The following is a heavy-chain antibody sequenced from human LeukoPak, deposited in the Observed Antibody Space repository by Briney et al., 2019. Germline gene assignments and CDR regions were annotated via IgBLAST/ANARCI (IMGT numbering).Heavy chain of an antibody. J-gene: IGHJ4*02. CDR3: AKHYYDFWSGYYTGPAY. CDR1: GFTFSSYS. Sequence: GGSLRLSCAASGFTFSSYSMNWVRQAPGKGLEWVSAISGSGGSTYYADSVKGRFTISRDNSKNTLYLQMNSLRAEDTAVYYCAKHYYDFWSGYYTGPAYWGQGTLVTVSS. D-gene: IGHD3-3*01. CDR2: ISGSGGST. V-gene: IGHV3-23*01.